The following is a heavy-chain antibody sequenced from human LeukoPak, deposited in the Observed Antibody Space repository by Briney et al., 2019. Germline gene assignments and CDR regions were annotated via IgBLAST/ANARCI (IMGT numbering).Heavy chain of an antibody. D-gene: IGHD6-13*01. CDR2: ISSSSSYI. Sequence: GGSLRLSCAASGFTFSSYSMNWVRQAPGKGLEWVSSISSSSSYIYYADSVKGRFTISRDNAKNSPYLQMNSLRAEDTAVYYCARDVVPYSSSWFYYYYYGMDVWGQGTTVTVSS. CDR1: GFTFSSYS. CDR3: ARDVVPYSSSWFYYYYYGMDV. J-gene: IGHJ6*02. V-gene: IGHV3-21*01.